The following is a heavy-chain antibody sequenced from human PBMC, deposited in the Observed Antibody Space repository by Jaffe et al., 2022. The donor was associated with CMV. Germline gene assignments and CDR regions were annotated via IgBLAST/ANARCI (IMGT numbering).Heavy chain of an antibody. D-gene: IGHD2-21*02. CDR1: GGSISSYY. Sequence: QVQLQESGPGLVKPSETLSLTCTVSGGSISSYYWSWIRQPPGKGLEWIGYIYYSGSTNYNPSLKSRVTISVDTSKNQFSLKLSSVTAADTAVYYCARTYCGGDCYGFDYWGQGTLVTVSS. V-gene: IGHV4-59*01. CDR2: IYYSGST. J-gene: IGHJ4*02. CDR3: ARTYCGGDCYGFDY.